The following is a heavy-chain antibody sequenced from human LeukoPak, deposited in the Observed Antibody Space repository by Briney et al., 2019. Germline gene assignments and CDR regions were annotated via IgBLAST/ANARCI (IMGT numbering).Heavy chain of an antibody. CDR2: ISGSGAST. D-gene: IGHD4-17*01. CDR3: AKRLAYGFDY. Sequence: GGSLRLSCAASGFTFSSNAMNWVRQAPGKGLEWVSAISGSGASTNYADSVKGRFTISRDNSKDTLYLQMNTLRAEDTAIYYCAKRLAYGFDYWGQGTLVIVSS. CDR1: GFTFSSNA. V-gene: IGHV3-23*01. J-gene: IGHJ4*02.